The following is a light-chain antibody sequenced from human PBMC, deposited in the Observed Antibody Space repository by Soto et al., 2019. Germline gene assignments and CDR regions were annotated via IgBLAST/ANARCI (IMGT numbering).Light chain of an antibody. CDR1: QSVSTY. CDR3: QQRAIWPPYT. J-gene: IGKJ2*01. CDR2: DAS. Sequence: EIVMTQSPATLSVSPGERATLSCRASQSVSTYLAWYQQKPGQAPRLLGYDASNRATGIPARFSGSGSGTDFTLTISSLEPEDFAVYYCQQRAIWPPYTFGQGTKLEIK. V-gene: IGKV3-11*01.